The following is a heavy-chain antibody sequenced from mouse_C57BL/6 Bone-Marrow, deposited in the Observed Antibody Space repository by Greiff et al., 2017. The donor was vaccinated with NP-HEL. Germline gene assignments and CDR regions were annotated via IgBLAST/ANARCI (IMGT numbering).Heavy chain of an antibody. CDR2: INPSTGGT. Sequence: EVQLQQSGPELVKPGASVKISCKASGYSFTGYYMNWVKQSPEKSLEWIGEINPSTGGTTYNQKFKAKATLTADKSSSTAYMQLNSLTSEDSAVYFCASIYYDYSFDYWGQGTTLTVSS. D-gene: IGHD2-4*01. CDR3: ASIYYDYSFDY. CDR1: GYSFTGYY. J-gene: IGHJ2*01. V-gene: IGHV1-42*01.